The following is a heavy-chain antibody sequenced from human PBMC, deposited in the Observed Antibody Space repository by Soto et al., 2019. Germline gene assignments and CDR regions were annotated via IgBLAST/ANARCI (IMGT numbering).Heavy chain of an antibody. Sequence: QLQLQESGPGLVKPSETLSLTCTVSGGSISSSSYYWGWIRQPPGKGLEWIGSIYYSGSTYYNPSLKSRVTISVDTSKNQFSLKLSSVTAADTAVYYCASLGGNRYRPSSIASNWAFDIWGQGTMVTVSS. D-gene: IGHD6-6*01. CDR2: IYYSGST. J-gene: IGHJ3*02. CDR3: ASLGGNRYRPSSIASNWAFDI. CDR1: GGSISSSSYY. V-gene: IGHV4-39*01.